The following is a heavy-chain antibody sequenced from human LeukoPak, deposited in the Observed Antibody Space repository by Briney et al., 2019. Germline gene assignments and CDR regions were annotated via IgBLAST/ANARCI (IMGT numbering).Heavy chain of an antibody. CDR2: IKGDAIST. CDR3: ARGLGHCSGGSCHPVAFDF. V-gene: IGHV3-74*01. J-gene: IGHJ3*01. Sequence: GGSLRLSCAASGFRFSSDWMHWVRQAPGKGLVWVSRIKGDAISTIYADSVKGRFTISRDNAKNTLYLQMNSLRADDTAVYYCARGLGHCSGGSCHPVAFDFWGQGTMVTVSS. D-gene: IGHD2-15*01. CDR1: GFRFSSDW.